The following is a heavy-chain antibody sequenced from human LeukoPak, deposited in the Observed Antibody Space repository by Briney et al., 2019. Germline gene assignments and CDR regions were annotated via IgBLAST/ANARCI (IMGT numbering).Heavy chain of an antibody. Sequence: GGSLRLSCAASGFTLSDYYMDWVRQAPGKGLEWVGRVRVKANGYTTEYAASVKGRCTVSRDDSENSLFLKMNSLKTEDTAVYYCVRDSGQNGHSAFDIWGQGTMVTVSS. CDR2: VRVKANGYTT. D-gene: IGHD2-8*01. J-gene: IGHJ3*02. CDR3: VRDSGQNGHSAFDI. CDR1: GFTLSDYY. V-gene: IGHV3-72*01.